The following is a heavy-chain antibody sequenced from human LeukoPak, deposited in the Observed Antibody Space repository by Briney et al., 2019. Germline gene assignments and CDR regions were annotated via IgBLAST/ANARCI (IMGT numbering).Heavy chain of an antibody. CDR2: IRSKAYGGTT. V-gene: IGHV3-49*04. CDR1: GFTFGDYA. D-gene: IGHD6-13*01. J-gene: IGHJ4*02. CDR3: AKDERWNGYSSSYIDY. Sequence: PGGSLRLSCTASGFTFGDYAMSWVRQAPGKGLEWVGFIRSKAYGGTTEYAASVKGRFTISRDDSKNTLYLQMNSLRAEDTAVYYCAKDERWNGYSSSYIDYWGQGTLVTVSS.